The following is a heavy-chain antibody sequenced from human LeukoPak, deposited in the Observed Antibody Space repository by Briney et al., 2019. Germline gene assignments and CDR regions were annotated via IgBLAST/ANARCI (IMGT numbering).Heavy chain of an antibody. Sequence: ASVKVSCKASGYTFTSNGINWVRQAPGQGLEWMGWINTNNGNTNYAQKLQGRVTMTRNTSISTAYMELSSLRSEDTAVYYCARVRKSGGRGYYYGMDVWGQGTTVTVSS. CDR2: INTNNGNT. J-gene: IGHJ6*02. CDR3: ARVRKSGGRGYYYGMDV. D-gene: IGHD2-15*01. CDR1: GYTFTSNG. V-gene: IGHV1-8*02.